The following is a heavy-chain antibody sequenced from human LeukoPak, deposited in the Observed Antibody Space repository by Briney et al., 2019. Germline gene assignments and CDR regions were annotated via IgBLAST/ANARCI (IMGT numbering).Heavy chain of an antibody. D-gene: IGHD5-12*01. CDR2: ISSSSYI. J-gene: IGHJ4*02. CDR1: GFTFSSYS. V-gene: IGHV3-21*01. CDR3: ARVGGYSGYDRLDY. Sequence: GGSLRLSCAASGFTFSSYSMNWVRQAPGKGLEWVSSISSSSYIYYADSVKGRFTISRDNAKNSLYLQMNSLRAEDTAVYYCARVGGYSGYDRLDYWGQGTLVTVSS.